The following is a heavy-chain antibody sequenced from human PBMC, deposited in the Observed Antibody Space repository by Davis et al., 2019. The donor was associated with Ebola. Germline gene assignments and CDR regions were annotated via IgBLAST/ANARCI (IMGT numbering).Heavy chain of an antibody. CDR2: IIPIFGTA. V-gene: IGHV1-69*13. Sequence: SVKVSCKASGGTFSSYAISWVRQAPGQGLEWMGGIIPIFGTANYAQKFQGRVTITADESTSTAYMELSSLRSEDTAVYYCARGRKVWQWLVLPYGMDVWGQGTTVTVSS. CDR3: ARGRKVWQWLVLPYGMDV. J-gene: IGHJ6*02. CDR1: GGTFSSYA. D-gene: IGHD6-19*01.